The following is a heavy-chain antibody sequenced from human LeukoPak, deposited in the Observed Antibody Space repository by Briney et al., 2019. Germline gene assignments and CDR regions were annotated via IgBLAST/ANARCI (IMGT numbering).Heavy chain of an antibody. CDR1: GGSISSYY. J-gene: IGHJ4*02. CDR3: ARHPGSYALRPEYYFDY. D-gene: IGHD1-26*01. Sequence: SETLSLTCTVSGGSISSYYWSWIRQPPGKGLEWIGYIYYSGGTNYNPSLKSRVTISVDTSKNQFSLKLSSVTAADTAVYYCARHPGSYALRPEYYFDYWGQGTLVTVSS. CDR2: IYYSGGT. V-gene: IGHV4-59*08.